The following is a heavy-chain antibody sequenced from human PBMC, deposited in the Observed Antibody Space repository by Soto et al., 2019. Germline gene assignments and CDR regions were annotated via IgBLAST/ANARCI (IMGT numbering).Heavy chain of an antibody. CDR1: GFTFSSYW. D-gene: IGHD3-3*01. CDR2: INSDGSST. J-gene: IGHJ4*02. V-gene: IGHV3-74*01. CDR3: ARVDYDFWSGYYNPDY. Sequence: PGGSLRLSCAASGFTFSSYWMHWVRQAPGKGLVWVSRINSDGSSTSYADSVKGRFTISRDNAKNTLYLQMNSLRAEDTAVYYCARVDYDFWSGYYNPDYWGQGTLVTVSS.